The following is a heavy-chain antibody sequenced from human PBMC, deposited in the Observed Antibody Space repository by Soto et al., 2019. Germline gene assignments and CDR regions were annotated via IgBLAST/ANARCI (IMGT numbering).Heavy chain of an antibody. V-gene: IGHV1-24*01. Sequence: QVQLVQSGAEVKKPGASVKVSYKVSGYTLTELSMHWVRQAPGKGLEWMGGFDPEDGETIYAQKFQGRVTMTEDTSTDTAYMELSSLRYEDTAVYYCATSMVRGVINSYYGMDVWGQGTAVTVSS. CDR1: GYTLTELS. CDR2: FDPEDGET. D-gene: IGHD3-10*01. J-gene: IGHJ6*02. CDR3: ATSMVRGVINSYYGMDV.